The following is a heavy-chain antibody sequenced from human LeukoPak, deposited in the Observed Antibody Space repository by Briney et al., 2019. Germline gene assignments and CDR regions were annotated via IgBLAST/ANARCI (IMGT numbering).Heavy chain of an antibody. CDR3: ARPYCRSTRCYLYLYGLDV. CDR2: ISAYNGNT. D-gene: IGHD2-2*01. V-gene: IGHV1-18*01. CDR1: GYTFTSYG. Sequence: ASVKVSCKASGYTFTSYGISWVRQAPGQGLEWMGWISAYNGNTNYAQKLQGRVTMTTDTSTSTAYMELRSLRSDDTAVYYCARPYCRSTRCYLYLYGLDVWGQGTTVTVSS. J-gene: IGHJ6*02.